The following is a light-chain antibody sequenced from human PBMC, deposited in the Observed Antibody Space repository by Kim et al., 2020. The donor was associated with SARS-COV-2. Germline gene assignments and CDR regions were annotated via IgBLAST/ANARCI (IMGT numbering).Light chain of an antibody. J-gene: IGKJ2*03. CDR3: QQYNSYSS. CDR2: QAS. V-gene: IGKV1-5*03. Sequence: LSSCGGVSVNFTWRASQNIVTWLAWYQQRPGKAPKILIYQASTLASVVPSRFTGSGSGTEFTLTIRSLQPDDFGTYHCQQYNSYSSFGQGTKLEI. CDR1: QNIVTW.